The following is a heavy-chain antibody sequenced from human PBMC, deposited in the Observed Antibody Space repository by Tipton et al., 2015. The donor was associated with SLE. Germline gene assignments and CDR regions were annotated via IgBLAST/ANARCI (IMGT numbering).Heavy chain of an antibody. V-gene: IGHV3-66*01. J-gene: IGHJ3*02. CDR2: LHSGGST. CDR3: ARGRYYDFRAPSGAFDI. CDR1: GFTVSNNY. Sequence: GSLRLSCTASGFTVSNNYMTWVRQAPGKGLEWVSVLHSGGSTYYVDSVKGRFTISRDNSKNILYLQMNNVRAEDTAVYYCARGRYYDFRAPSGAFDIWGQGTMVTVSS. D-gene: IGHD3-22*01.